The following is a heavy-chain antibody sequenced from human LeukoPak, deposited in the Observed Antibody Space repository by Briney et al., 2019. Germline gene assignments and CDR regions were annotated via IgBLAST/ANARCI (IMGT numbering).Heavy chain of an antibody. J-gene: IGHJ5*02. CDR2: ISSSGSTI. Sequence: PGGALRLSCAAPGFTFSVYYMSWIRQAPGKGLEWVSYISSSGSTIYYADSVKGRFTISRDNAKNSLYLQMNSLRAEDTAVYYCARAWGIFGVAPFDPWGQGTLVTVSS. CDR3: ARAWGIFGVAPFDP. V-gene: IGHV3-11*01. CDR1: GFTFSVYY. D-gene: IGHD3-3*01.